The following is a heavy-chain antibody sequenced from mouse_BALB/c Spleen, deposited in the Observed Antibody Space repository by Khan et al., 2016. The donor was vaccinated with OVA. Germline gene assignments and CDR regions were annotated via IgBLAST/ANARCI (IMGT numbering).Heavy chain of an antibody. J-gene: IGHJ3*01. CDR1: GYSLSNYG. V-gene: IGHV2-9*02. D-gene: IGHD1-3*01. Sequence: VQLLESGPGLEAPSQTLSITCTVSGYSLSNYGIHWVRQSPGKGLEWLGVIWAGGSTNNNSALMSRLSISKDNSKSQVFLKMNSLQTDDTAMYFCARAFYNGAWFAYWGQGTLVTVSA. CDR3: ARAFYNGAWFAY. CDR2: IWAGGST.